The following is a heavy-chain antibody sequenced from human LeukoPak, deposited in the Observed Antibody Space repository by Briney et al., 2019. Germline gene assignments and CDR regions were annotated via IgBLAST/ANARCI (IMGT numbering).Heavy chain of an antibody. Sequence: PGGSLRLSCSASGFTFSSYAMHWVRQAPGKGLEYVSAISSNGGSTYYADSVKGRFTISRDNSKNTLYLQMSSLRAEDTAVYYCVKDRRYYSSGTDFDYWGQGTLVTVSS. CDR3: VKDRRYYSSGTDFDY. D-gene: IGHD3-10*01. CDR2: ISSNGGST. J-gene: IGHJ4*02. CDR1: GFTFSSYA. V-gene: IGHV3-64D*06.